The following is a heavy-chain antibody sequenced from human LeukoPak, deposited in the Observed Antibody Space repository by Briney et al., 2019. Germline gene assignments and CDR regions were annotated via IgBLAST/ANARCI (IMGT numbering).Heavy chain of an antibody. D-gene: IGHD6-13*01. V-gene: IGHV4-59*01. J-gene: IGHJ6*04. Sequence: SETLSLTCTVSGGSISSYYWSWIRQPPGKGLEWIGYIYYSGSTNYNPSLKSRVTISVDTSKNQFPLKLSSVTAADTAVYYCARVSSSWYFYYYGMDVWGKGTTVTVSS. CDR2: IYYSGST. CDR1: GGSISSYY. CDR3: ARVSSSWYFYYYGMDV.